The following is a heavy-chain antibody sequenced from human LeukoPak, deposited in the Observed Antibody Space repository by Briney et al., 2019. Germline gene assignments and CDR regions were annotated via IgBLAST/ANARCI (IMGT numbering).Heavy chain of an antibody. Sequence: GGSLRLSCAASGFTFSSYSMNWVRQAPGKGLEWVSYISSSSSTIYYADSVKGQFTISRDNAKNSLYLQMNSLRAEDTAVYYCARGSIHYVWGSYRQTAFDYWGQGTLVTVSS. CDR3: ARGSIHYVWGSYRQTAFDY. CDR2: ISSSSSTI. V-gene: IGHV3-48*01. D-gene: IGHD3-16*02. J-gene: IGHJ4*02. CDR1: GFTFSSYS.